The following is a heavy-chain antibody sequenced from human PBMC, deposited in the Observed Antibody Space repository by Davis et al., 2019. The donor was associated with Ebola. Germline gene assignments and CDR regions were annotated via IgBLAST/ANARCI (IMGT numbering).Heavy chain of an antibody. D-gene: IGHD4-23*01. Sequence: ASVKVSCKVSGYTLTELSMHWVRQAPGQGLEWMGRINPNSGGTNYAQKFQGRVTMTRDTSISTAYMELSRLRSDDTAMYYCARDKLVTPPDYWGQGTLVTVSS. J-gene: IGHJ4*02. V-gene: IGHV1-2*06. CDR2: INPNSGGT. CDR1: GYTLTELS. CDR3: ARDKLVTPPDY.